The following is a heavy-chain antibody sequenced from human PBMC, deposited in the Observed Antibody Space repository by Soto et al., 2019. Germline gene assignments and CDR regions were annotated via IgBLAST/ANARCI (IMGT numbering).Heavy chain of an antibody. CDR3: GTGYYVASYIAV. CDR1: GFTFSAYS. V-gene: IGHV3-21*01. D-gene: IGHD3-16*01. J-gene: IGHJ6*03. CDR2: IAIAGDYI. Sequence: EVQLVESGGGLVRPGGSLRLSCAASGFTFSAYSMNWVRQAPGKGLEWVSSIAIAGDYIYYSDSVRGRFTISRDNAKSSVYLQMNSLRAEDTAVYYCGTGYYVASYIAVWGEGTTVTVSS.